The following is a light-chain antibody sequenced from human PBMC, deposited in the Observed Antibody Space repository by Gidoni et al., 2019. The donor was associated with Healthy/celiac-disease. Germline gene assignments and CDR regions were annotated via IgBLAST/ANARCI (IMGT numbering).Light chain of an antibody. CDR1: QSVSSY. CDR3: QPRTHWPLT. J-gene: IGKJ4*01. CDR2: DAS. V-gene: IGKV3-11*01. Sequence: EMVLTQSPATLAWSPGESATLACRASQSVSSYLAWYQQKPGQAPRLLIYDASNRATGIPDRFSGSGSGTDFTLTISRLDPEDFAVSYCQPRTHWPLTFGCGTKVE.